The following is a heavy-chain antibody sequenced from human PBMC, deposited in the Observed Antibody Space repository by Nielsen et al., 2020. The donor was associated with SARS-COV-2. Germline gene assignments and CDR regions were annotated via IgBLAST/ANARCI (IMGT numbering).Heavy chain of an antibody. D-gene: IGHD4/OR15-4a*01. J-gene: IGHJ4*02. CDR2: IKLDGSEK. CDR1: GFNFRSYW. CDR3: ARVGSYGDPEYLDY. V-gene: IGHV3-7*01. Sequence: GGSLRLSCVVSGFNFRSYWMTWVRQAPGKGLEWVGNIKLDGSEKYYVDSVKGRFTISRDNARNTLYLQMNSLRVEDTAVYYCARVGSYGDPEYLDYWGQGALVTVSS.